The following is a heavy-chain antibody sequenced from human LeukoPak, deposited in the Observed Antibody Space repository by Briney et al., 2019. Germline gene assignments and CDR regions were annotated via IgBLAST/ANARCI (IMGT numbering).Heavy chain of an antibody. CDR2: IYYSGST. CDR1: GGSISSYY. V-gene: IGHV4-59*01. D-gene: IGHD4-17*01. J-gene: IGHJ4*02. Sequence: PSETLSLTCTVSGGSISSYYWSWIRQPPGKGLEWIGYIYYSGSTNYNPSLKSRVTISVDTSENQFSLKLSSVTAADTAVYYCARAGYGDSDFDYWGQGTLVTVSS. CDR3: ARAGYGDSDFDY.